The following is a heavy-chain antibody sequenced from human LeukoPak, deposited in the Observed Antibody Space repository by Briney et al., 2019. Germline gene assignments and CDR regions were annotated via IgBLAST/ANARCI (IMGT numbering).Heavy chain of an antibody. V-gene: IGHV3-53*01. J-gene: IGHJ4*02. Sequence: GGSLRLSCAASGFTVSNNYMTSVRQARGKGLEWASLISTGGSPYYTDSVNGRFTISRDNSKNTLFLQMNSLRAEDTAVYYCVRGFRGYSFEYWGQGTLVTVSS. CDR2: ISTGGSP. CDR3: VRGFRGYSFEY. CDR1: GFTVSNNY.